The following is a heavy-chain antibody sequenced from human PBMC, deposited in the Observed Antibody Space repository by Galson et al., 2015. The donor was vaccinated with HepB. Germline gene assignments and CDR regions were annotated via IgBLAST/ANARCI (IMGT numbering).Heavy chain of an antibody. CDR3: AKDLLSSSGWYGGYYYYGMDV. CDR1: GFTFSSYG. V-gene: IGHV3-30*18. D-gene: IGHD6-19*01. Sequence: SLRLSCAASGFTFSSYGMHWVRQAPGKGLEWVAVISYDGSNKYYADSVKGRFTISRDNSKNTLYLQMSSLRAEDTAVYYCAKDLLSSSGWYGGYYYYGMDVWGQGTTVTVSS. J-gene: IGHJ6*02. CDR2: ISYDGSNK.